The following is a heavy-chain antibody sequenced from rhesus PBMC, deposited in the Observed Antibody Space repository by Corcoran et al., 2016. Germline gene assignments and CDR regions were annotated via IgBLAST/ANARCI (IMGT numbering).Heavy chain of an antibody. V-gene: IGHV4-73*01. CDR3: ARDKGNYFDY. Sequence: QVKLQQWGEGLVKPSETLSLTCAVYGGSISGYYYWRWIRQAPGKGLEWIGNIDGNSASTNYNPSLKNRVTISKDTSKNQFSLKLSSVTAADTAVYYCARDKGNYFDYWGQGVLVTVSS. CDR2: IDGNSAST. CDR1: GGSISGYYY. D-gene: IGHD5-24*01. J-gene: IGHJ4*01.